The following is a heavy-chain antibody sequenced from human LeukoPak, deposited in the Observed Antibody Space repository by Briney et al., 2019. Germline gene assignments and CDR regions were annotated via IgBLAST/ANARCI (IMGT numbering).Heavy chain of an antibody. D-gene: IGHD5-24*01. V-gene: IGHV4-34*01. CDR1: GGSFSGYY. J-gene: IGHJ4*02. CDR2: INPSRNT. CDR3: ARGSRDGYNSNFDY. Sequence: SETLSLTCAVFGGSFSGYYWNWIRQPPGKGLEWIGQINPSRNTNYNPSLKSRVTISVDTSKKQFSLKLSSVTAADTAVYYCARGSRDGYNSNFDYWGQGTLVTVSS.